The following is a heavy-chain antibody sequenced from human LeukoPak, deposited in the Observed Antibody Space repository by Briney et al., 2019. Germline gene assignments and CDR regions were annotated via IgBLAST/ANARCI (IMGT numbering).Heavy chain of an antibody. V-gene: IGHV3-13*01. CDR3: VRGALPGDNWYFDL. CDR1: GFPFIAYD. Sequence: GGSLRLSCATSGFPFIAYDMHWVRQAPGKGLEWVSAFGSAGDTYYPGAVKGRFIISRDYAMNSLFLQMNSLRAGDTAVYFCVRGALPGDNWYFDLWGRGTLVIVSS. J-gene: IGHJ2*01. CDR2: FGSAGDT.